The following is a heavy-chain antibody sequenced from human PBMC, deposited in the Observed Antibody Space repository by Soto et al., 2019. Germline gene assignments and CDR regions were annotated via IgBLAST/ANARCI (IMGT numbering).Heavy chain of an antibody. CDR3: ARGSKGKYGMDV. Sequence: PGGSLRLSCAASGYTFRSYDMHWVRQVTRKGLEWVSVIGSAGDSNYAPSVKGRFTISRENAKNSLYLQMNSLRAGDTAVYYCARGSKGKYGMDVWGQGXTVTVYS. D-gene: IGHD3-10*01. CDR2: IGSAGDS. V-gene: IGHV3-13*01. J-gene: IGHJ6*02. CDR1: GYTFRSYD.